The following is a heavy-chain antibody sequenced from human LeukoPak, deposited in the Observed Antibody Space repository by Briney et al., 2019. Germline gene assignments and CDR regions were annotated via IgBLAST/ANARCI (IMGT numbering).Heavy chain of an antibody. CDR1: GYTFTGYY. V-gene: IGHV1-2*02. Sequence: ASVKVSRKASGYTFTGYYMHWVRQAPGQGLEWMGWINPNSGGTKYAQKFQGRVTMTRDTSISTAYMELSRLRSDDTAVYYCARGVGQWLANWFDPWGQGTLVTVSS. D-gene: IGHD6-19*01. CDR3: ARGVGQWLANWFDP. J-gene: IGHJ5*02. CDR2: INPNSGGT.